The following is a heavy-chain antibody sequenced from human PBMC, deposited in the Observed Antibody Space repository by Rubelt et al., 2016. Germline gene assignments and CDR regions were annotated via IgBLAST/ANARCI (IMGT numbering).Heavy chain of an antibody. J-gene: IGHJ4*02. Sequence: VQLQQWGAGLLKPSETLSLTCAVYGGSFSGYYWSWIRQPPGKGLEWVANIKQDGSEKYFVVFVKGRFTISRGNAKNSLYLQMNSLRAEDTAVYYCARARLHYDSSGEDWGQGTLVTVSS. CDR3: ARARLHYDSSGED. CDR2: IKQDGSEK. D-gene: IGHD3-22*01. V-gene: IGHV3-7*01. CDR1: GGSFSGYY.